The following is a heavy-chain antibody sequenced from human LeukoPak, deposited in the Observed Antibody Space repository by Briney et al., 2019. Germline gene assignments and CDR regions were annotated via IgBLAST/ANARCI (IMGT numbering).Heavy chain of an antibody. CDR3: ARVYYGSGSRVFDS. J-gene: IGHJ3*02. Sequence: SETLSLTCTVSGGSISSYYRSWIRRPPGKGLEWIGYIYHSGSTYYNPSLKSRVTISVDRSKNQFSLKLSSVTAADTAVYYCARVYYGSGSRVFDSWGQGTMVTVSS. V-gene: IGHV4-59*12. CDR1: GGSISSYY. CDR2: IYHSGST. D-gene: IGHD3-10*01.